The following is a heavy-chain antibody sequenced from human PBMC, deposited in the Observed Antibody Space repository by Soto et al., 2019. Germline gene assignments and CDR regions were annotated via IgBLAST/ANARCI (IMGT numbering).Heavy chain of an antibody. CDR2: IIPIFGTA. D-gene: IGHD3-3*01. CDR3: ARDSGSGYRFDP. CDR1: GYTLTELS. J-gene: IGHJ5*02. Sequence: SVKVSCKVSGYTLTELSMHWVRQAPGKGLEWMGGIIPIFGTANYAQKFQGRVTITADESTSTAYMELSSLRSEDTAVYYCARDSGSGYRFDPWGQGTLVTVSS. V-gene: IGHV1-69*13.